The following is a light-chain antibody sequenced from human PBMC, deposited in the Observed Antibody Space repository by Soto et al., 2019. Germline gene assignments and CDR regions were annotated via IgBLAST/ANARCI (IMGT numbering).Light chain of an antibody. CDR2: EGS. CDR1: SSDVGSYNL. Sequence: QSVLTQPASVSGSPGQSITISCTGTSSDVGSYNLVSWYQQHPGKAPKLMIYEGSKRPSGVSNRFSGSKSGNTASLTISGLQVEDEADYFCTSYTSTIPYVFGSGTKLTVL. CDR3: TSYTSTIPYV. V-gene: IGLV2-14*02. J-gene: IGLJ6*01.